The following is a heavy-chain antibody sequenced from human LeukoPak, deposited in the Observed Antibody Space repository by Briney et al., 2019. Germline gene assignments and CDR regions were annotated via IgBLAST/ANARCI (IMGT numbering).Heavy chain of an antibody. Sequence: PGGSLRLSCAASGFTFDDYAMQWVRQVPGKGLEWGSGISWNSGRIVYADSVKGRFTISRDNAKNSLYLQMNSLRAEDTALYYCAKDWAATVRGTDYWGQGTLVTVSS. CDR3: AKDWAATVRGTDY. J-gene: IGHJ4*02. D-gene: IGHD4-17*01. CDR1: GFTFDDYA. CDR2: ISWNSGRI. V-gene: IGHV3-9*01.